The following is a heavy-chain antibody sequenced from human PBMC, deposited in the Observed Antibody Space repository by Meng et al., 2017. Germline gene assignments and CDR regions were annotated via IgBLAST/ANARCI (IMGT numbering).Heavy chain of an antibody. CDR3: DRSSSRRPHDY. J-gene: IGHJ4*02. Sequence: QGQLQQWGAGLLKPSETLSLTCAVYGVSFIGYYWSWIRQPPGKGLEWIGEINHSGSTNYNPSLKSRVTISVDTSKNQFSLKLSSVTAADTAVYYCDRSSSRRPHDYWGQGTLVTVSS. V-gene: IGHV4-34*01. D-gene: IGHD6-13*01. CDR2: INHSGST. CDR1: GVSFIGYY.